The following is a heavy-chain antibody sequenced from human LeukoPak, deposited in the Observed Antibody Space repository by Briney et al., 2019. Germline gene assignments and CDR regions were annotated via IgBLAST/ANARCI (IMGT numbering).Heavy chain of an antibody. J-gene: IGHJ4*02. V-gene: IGHV3-23*01. CDR1: GFTFSNYA. D-gene: IGHD5-18*01. Sequence: AGGSLRLSCAASGFTFSNYAMTWVRQAPGKGLEWVSAISGSGTKTYYADSVKGRFTISRDNSKNTLYLQMNSLRAEDTAVYYCAREVPVDTAMVGDYWGQGTLVTVSS. CDR2: ISGSGTKT. CDR3: AREVPVDTAMVGDY.